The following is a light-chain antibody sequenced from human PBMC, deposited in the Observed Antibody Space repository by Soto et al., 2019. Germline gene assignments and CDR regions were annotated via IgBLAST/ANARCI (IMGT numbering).Light chain of an antibody. CDR3: KQYDAWPLT. V-gene: IGKV3-15*01. J-gene: IGKJ4*01. Sequence: EMVFTQSPATLSLSPGYRASLSCRASQSVSRSLTWYKQKTGQTNRILIYDEIIRAADVKDRFSGSWSGTEFTLNIKSLQSEELAVYYCKQYDAWPLTLGGGTKGDIK. CDR1: QSVSRS. CDR2: DEI.